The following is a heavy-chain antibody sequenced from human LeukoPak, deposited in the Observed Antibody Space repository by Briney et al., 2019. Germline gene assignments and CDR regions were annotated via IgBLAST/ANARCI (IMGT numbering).Heavy chain of an antibody. V-gene: IGHV3-48*03. J-gene: IGHJ4*02. Sequence: GGSLRLSCAASGFTFSSYEMNWVRQAPGKGLEWVSYISSSGSTKYYADSVKGRFTISRDNAKNSLYLQMNSLRAEDTAVYYCARANYYDSSSDYWGQGTLVTVSS. D-gene: IGHD3-22*01. CDR3: ARANYYDSSSDY. CDR1: GFTFSSYE. CDR2: ISSSGSTK.